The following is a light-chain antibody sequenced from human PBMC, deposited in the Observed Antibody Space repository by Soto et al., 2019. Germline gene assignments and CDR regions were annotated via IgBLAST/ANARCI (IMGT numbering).Light chain of an antibody. J-gene: IGKJ2*01. CDR1: QSVSNF. CDR3: QQYGSSPYT. V-gene: IGKV3-20*01. Sequence: EIVLTQSPATLSLSPGETATLSCRASQSVSNFLAWYQQKPGQAPRLLIYETDHRATGIPDRFSGSGSGTDFALTITSLEPEDFAVYYCQQYGSSPYTFGLGTKLEIK. CDR2: ETD.